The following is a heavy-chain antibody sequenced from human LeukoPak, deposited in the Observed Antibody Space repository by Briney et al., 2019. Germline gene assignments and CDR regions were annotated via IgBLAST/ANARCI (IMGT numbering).Heavy chain of an antibody. CDR3: ARRRYYDGSGYLE. Sequence: PSETLALTCTVSGGSISSINSYWGWIRQPPGKGLEWIGSIYYSGNTYYNPSLKSRVTIAVDTSKNQFSLKLTSVTAADPALSYCARRRYYDGSGYLEWGQGTLLSVSS. CDR1: GGSISSINSY. CDR2: IYYSGNT. V-gene: IGHV4-39*01. D-gene: IGHD3-22*01. J-gene: IGHJ1*01.